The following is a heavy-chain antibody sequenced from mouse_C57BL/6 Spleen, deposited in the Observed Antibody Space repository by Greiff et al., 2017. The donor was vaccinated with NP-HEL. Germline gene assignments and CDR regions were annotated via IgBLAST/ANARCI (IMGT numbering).Heavy chain of an antibody. Sequence: EVKLMESGGGLVKPGGSLKLSCAASGFTFSDYGMHWVRQAPEKGLEWVAYISSGSSTIYYADTVKGRFNISRDNAKNTLFLQMTSLRSEDTAMYYCARPGDYDRRFAYWGQGTLVTVSA. CDR2: ISSGSSTI. D-gene: IGHD2-4*01. V-gene: IGHV5-17*01. J-gene: IGHJ3*01. CDR1: GFTFSDYG. CDR3: ARPGDYDRRFAY.